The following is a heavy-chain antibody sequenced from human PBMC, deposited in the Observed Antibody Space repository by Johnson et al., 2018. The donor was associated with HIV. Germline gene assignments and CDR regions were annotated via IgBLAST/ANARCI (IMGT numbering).Heavy chain of an antibody. J-gene: IGHJ3*02. Sequence: QVQLVESGGGLVQPGGSLRLSCAASGFTFSIYGMHWVRQAPGKGLEWVAVIYSGGSTYYADSVKGRFTISRDNSKNTLYLQMNSLRAEDTAVYYCARDMCSGGSCYAFDIWGQGTMVTVSS. CDR3: ARDMCSGGSCYAFDI. CDR2: IYSGGST. CDR1: GFTFSIYG. D-gene: IGHD2-15*01. V-gene: IGHV3-NL1*01.